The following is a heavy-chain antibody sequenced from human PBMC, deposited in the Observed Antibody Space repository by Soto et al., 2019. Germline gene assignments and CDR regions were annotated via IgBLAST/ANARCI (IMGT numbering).Heavy chain of an antibody. Sequence: QVQLVESGGGVVQPGRSLRLSCSASGFIYSSCAMHWVRQVPGKGLEWLAVVSHDGTLYPYADSVKGRFTISRDNSRKMPYLPMNSLRPDDTAVYYCVKDRSDTWSFDYWGQGTLVTVSS. V-gene: IGHV3-30*18. CDR2: VSHDGTLY. CDR1: GFIYSSCA. D-gene: IGHD2-8*02. J-gene: IGHJ4*02. CDR3: VKDRSDTWSFDY.